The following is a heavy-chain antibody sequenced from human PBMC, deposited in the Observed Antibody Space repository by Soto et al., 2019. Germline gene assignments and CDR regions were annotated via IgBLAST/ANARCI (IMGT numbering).Heavy chain of an antibody. D-gene: IGHD4-17*01. Sequence: EGSLRLSCAASGFTFSTYAMTWVRQAPGKGLKKVSAINAAGVTPYYTDSVKGRFTISRDNSKNTLYLQMSGLRAEDTAVYYCANGLGDYPWWDFYIWALRTMVTVSS. CDR1: GFTFSTYA. V-gene: IGHV3-23*01. CDR3: ANGLGDYPWWDFYI. CDR2: INAAGVTP. J-gene: IGHJ3*02.